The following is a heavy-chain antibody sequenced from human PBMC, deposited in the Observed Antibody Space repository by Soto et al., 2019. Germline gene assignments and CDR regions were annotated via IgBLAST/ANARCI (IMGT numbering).Heavy chain of an antibody. J-gene: IGHJ6*02. CDR1: GFTFSSYA. V-gene: IGHV3-30*01. CDR3: ARVPYSSSCHPPYYYYYAIDV. D-gene: IGHD6-13*01. CDR2: ISYDGGNK. Sequence: QVQLVESGGGVVQAGRSLRLSCAASGFTFSSYAMHWVRQAPGKGLEWGEVISYDGGNKYCADSVRGRVSISIDNSENGQSVHMNSLRAEDTAVYYCARVPYSSSCHPPYYYYYAIDVGFQGTTVTVSS.